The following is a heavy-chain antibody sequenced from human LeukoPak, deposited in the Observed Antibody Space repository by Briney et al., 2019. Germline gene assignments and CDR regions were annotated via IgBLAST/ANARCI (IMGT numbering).Heavy chain of an antibody. Sequence: GGSLRLSCAASGFTFSNYNMNWVRRTPGKGLEWVSSITTSSSYVFYADSVRGRFTISRDNAENSLYLQMNSLRDDDTAVYYCARDPYSGDYGPYYYYYMDVWGKGTTVTVSS. CDR2: ITTSSSYV. CDR3: ARDPYSGDYGPYYYYYMDV. CDR1: GFTFSNYN. D-gene: IGHD5-12*01. V-gene: IGHV3-21*01. J-gene: IGHJ6*03.